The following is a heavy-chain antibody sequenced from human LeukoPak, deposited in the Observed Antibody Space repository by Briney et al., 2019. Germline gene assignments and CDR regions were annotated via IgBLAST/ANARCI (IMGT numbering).Heavy chain of an antibody. CDR1: GYTFTSYY. CDR2: ISPSGGYT. V-gene: IGHV1-46*01. D-gene: IGHD2-2*01. J-gene: IGHJ6*02. Sequence: ASVKLSCKASGYTFTSYYIHWVRRAPGQGLEWMGIISPSGGYTSYAEKFQGRVTMTRDTSTSTVYMELSSLRSEDTAVYYCARPTSIIPASNIYYYYYAMDVWGQGTTVTVSS. CDR3: ARPTSIIPASNIYYYYYAMDV.